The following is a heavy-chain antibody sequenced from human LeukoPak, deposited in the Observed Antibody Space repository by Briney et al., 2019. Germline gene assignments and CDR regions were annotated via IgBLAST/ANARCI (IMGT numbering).Heavy chain of an antibody. CDR3: ASSRDQNRLYSGYDFLCVDY. V-gene: IGHV1-18*01. J-gene: IGHJ4*02. CDR1: GYRFTSYG. Sequence: ASVKVSCKASGYRFTSYGITWVRQAPGQGLEWMGWISAYNGNTNYAQKLQGRVTMTRDTSTSTAYMELRSLRSEDTAVYYCASSRDQNRLYSGYDFLCVDYWGQGTLVTVSS. CDR2: ISAYNGNT. D-gene: IGHD5-12*01.